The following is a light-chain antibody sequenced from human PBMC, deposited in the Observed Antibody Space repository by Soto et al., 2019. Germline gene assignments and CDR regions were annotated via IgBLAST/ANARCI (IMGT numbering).Light chain of an antibody. CDR3: QQYDYWPRT. Sequence: EIVLTQSPGTLSLSPGERATLSCRASQSVSSSQLAWYQQNPGQAPRLLMYGASNRATGIPARFSGSGSGTEFTLTISSLQSEDFAVYYCQQYDYWPRTFGQGTKVDIK. V-gene: IGKV3-15*01. CDR1: QSVSSS. CDR2: GAS. J-gene: IGKJ1*01.